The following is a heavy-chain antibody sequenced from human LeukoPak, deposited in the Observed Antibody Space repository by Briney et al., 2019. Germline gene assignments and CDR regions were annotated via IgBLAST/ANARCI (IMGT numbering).Heavy chain of an antibody. D-gene: IGHD7-27*01. Sequence: GGSLRLSCAASGFSFSNYGMHWVRRAPGNGLEWVAFIMNDGSKKENADSVKGRFTISRDNSKNTLYLQMNSLRAEDTAVYYCARAGQITRPFDYWGQGTQVTVSS. CDR3: ARAGQITRPFDY. CDR1: GFSFSNYG. J-gene: IGHJ4*02. V-gene: IGHV3-30*02. CDR2: IMNDGSKK.